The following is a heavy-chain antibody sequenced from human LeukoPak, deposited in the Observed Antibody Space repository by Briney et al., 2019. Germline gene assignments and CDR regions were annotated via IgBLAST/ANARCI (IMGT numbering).Heavy chain of an antibody. V-gene: IGHV4-59*01. CDR2: IYYSGST. D-gene: IGHD5-24*01. CDR1: GGSISSYN. J-gene: IGHJ5*02. Sequence: SETLSLTWTVAGGSISSYNWSSLRQPPGKGLEWIGNIYYSGSTNYNPSLKSRVTISVDTSKKQFSLKLSSATAARTRAYYCAREVKLGQLFLENWYDPWGQGTLVTVSS. CDR3: AREVKLGQLFLENWYDP.